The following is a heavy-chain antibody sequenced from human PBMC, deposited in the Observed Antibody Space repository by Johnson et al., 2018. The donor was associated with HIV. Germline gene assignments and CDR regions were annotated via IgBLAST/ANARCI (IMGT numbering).Heavy chain of an antibody. V-gene: IGHV3-20*04. CDR1: GFTFDDYA. Sequence: VPLVESGGGLVQPGRSLRLSCAASGFTFDDYAMHWVRQAPGKGLEWVSGINWNGGSTGYADSVKGRFTISRDNSKNSLFLQMNSLRAADTAVYYCARHTLYGVGWAFDIWGQGTMVTVSS. D-gene: IGHD2-2*02. CDR3: ARHTLYGVGWAFDI. J-gene: IGHJ3*02. CDR2: INWNGGST.